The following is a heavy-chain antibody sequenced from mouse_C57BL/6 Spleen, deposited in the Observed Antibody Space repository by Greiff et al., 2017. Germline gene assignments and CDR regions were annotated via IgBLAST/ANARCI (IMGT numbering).Heavy chain of an antibody. CDR2: ISYDGSN. J-gene: IGHJ3*01. CDR1: GYSITSGYY. V-gene: IGHV3-6*01. Sequence: EVKLQESGPGLVKPSQSLSLTCSVTGYSITSGYYWNWIRQFPGNKLEWMGYISYDGSNNYNPSLKNRISITRDTSKNQFFLKLNSVTTEDTATYYYASGEIITPWFAYWGQGTLVTVSA. CDR3: ASGEIITPWFAY. D-gene: IGHD1-1*01.